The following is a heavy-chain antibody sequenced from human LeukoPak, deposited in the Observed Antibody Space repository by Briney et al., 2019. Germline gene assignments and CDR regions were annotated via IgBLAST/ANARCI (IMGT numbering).Heavy chain of an antibody. D-gene: IGHD3-3*01. J-gene: IGHJ3*02. CDR3: ARFLSTESFDI. CDR1: GGSISGYY. Sequence: SETLSLTCTVSGGSISGYYWSWIRQPPGEGLECIGYIYYIGGTNYNPSLWSRVTISVDTSKNQFSLKLNSVTAADTAVYYCARFLSTESFDIWGQGTMATVSS. CDR2: IYYIGGT. V-gene: IGHV4-59*08.